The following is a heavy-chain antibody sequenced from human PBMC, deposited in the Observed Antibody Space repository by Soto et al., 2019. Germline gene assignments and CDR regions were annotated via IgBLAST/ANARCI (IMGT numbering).Heavy chain of an antibody. CDR2: IYYSGTT. CDR1: GGSISSGDYY. CDR3: ARKVGELHYSSSTDAFDI. V-gene: IGHV4-30-4*01. Sequence: PSETLALACTVSGGSISSGDYYWSWFGKTQGKGLEWIAYIYYSGTTYYNASLKCRVTMARDTSKNQLSLKLESVTAADTAVSCCARKVGELHYSSSTDAFDISGPETMVT. D-gene: IGHD6-6*01. J-gene: IGHJ3*02.